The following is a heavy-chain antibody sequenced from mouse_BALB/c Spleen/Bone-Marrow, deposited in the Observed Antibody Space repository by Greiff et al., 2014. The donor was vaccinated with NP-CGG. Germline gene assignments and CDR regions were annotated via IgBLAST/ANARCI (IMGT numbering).Heavy chain of an antibody. J-gene: IGHJ1*01. CDR2: IDPANGNT. CDR1: GFNIKDTY. D-gene: IGHD1-1*01. Sequence: EVQLMESGAELVKPGASVKLSCTASGFNIKDTYMHWVKQRPEQGLEWIGRIDPANGNTKYDKKFQGKATITADTSSNTAYLQLRRLTYEDTAVYYCARGGNTVKWYFDVWGAGTTVTVSS. V-gene: IGHV14-3*02. CDR3: ARGGNTVKWYFDV.